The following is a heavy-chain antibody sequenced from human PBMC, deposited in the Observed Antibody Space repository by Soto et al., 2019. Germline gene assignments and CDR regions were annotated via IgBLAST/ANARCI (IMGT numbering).Heavy chain of an antibody. CDR2: IYHSGST. CDR3: ARSSPYGDYDY. CDR1: GGSISSGGYS. Sequence: SETMSLTCAVSGGSISSGGYSWSWIRQPPGKGLEWIGYIYHSGSTYYNPSLKSRVTISVDRSKNQFSLKLSSVTAADTAVYYCARSSPYGDYDYWGQGTLVTVSS. D-gene: IGHD4-17*01. V-gene: IGHV4-30-2*01. J-gene: IGHJ4*02.